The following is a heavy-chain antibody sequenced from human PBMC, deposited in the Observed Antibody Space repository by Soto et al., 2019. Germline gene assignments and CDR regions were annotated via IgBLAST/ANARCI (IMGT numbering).Heavy chain of an antibody. V-gene: IGHV1-18*01. CDR2: ISAHNGNT. CDR3: ARGKYGDY. Sequence: QVHLVQSGAEVKKPGASVKVSCKGSGYTFTSYGITWVRQAPGQGLEWMGWISAHNGNTNYAQKVQGRVTVTRDTSMSTAYMELRSLRSDDTAEYYRARGKYGDYWGQGALVTASS. CDR1: GYTFTSYG. D-gene: IGHD2-2*01. J-gene: IGHJ4*02.